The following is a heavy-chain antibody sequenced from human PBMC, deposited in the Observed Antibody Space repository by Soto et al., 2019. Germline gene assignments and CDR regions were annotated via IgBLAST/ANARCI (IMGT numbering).Heavy chain of an antibody. V-gene: IGHV4-39*01. CDR2: IYYSGST. CDR3: ARHLPKRSYHYDSSGYPYYFDY. D-gene: IGHD3-22*01. CDR1: GGSISRSSYY. J-gene: IGHJ4*02. Sequence: SETLSLTCTVSGGSISRSSYYWGWIRQPPGKWLEWIGSIYYSGSTYYNPSLKSRVTISVDTSKNQFSLKLSSVTAADTAVYYCARHLPKRSYHYDSSGYPYYFDYWGQGTLVTVSS.